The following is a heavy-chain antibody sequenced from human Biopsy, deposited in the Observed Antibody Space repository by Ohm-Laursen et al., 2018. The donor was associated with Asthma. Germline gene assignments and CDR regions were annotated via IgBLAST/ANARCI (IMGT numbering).Heavy chain of an antibody. CDR3: ASPTYCSGSSCINNYYYALDV. CDR2: IIPMFGTT. Sequence: GASVKVSCKASGGTFSNYAISWVRQAPGQGLEWMGGIIPMFGTTNYAQKFQGRVTITVDESTSTAYMELSSLRSDDTAVYYCASPTYCSGSSCINNYYYALDVWGQGTTVTVSS. D-gene: IGHD2-15*01. J-gene: IGHJ6*02. CDR1: GGTFSNYA. V-gene: IGHV1-69*13.